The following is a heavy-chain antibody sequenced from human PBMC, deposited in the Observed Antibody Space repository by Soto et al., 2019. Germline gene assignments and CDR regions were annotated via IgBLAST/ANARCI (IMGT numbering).Heavy chain of an antibody. CDR1: GFTFDDYA. CDR2: ISWNSGSI. D-gene: IGHD3-9*01. Sequence: EVQLVESGGGLAQPGRSLRLSCAASGFTFDDYAMHWVRQAPGKGLEWVSGISWNSGSIGYADSVKGRFTISRDNAKKSLYRQSNSLRAEDTALYYCASGRGYDILTGYYPYFDYWGQGTLVTVSS. J-gene: IGHJ4*02. CDR3: ASGRGYDILTGYYPYFDY. V-gene: IGHV3-9*01.